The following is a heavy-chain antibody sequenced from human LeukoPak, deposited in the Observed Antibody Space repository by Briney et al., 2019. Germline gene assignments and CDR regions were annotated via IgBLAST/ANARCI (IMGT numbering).Heavy chain of an antibody. CDR2: IYTSGST. V-gene: IGHV4-61*02. Sequence: SQTLSLTCTVSGGSISSGSYYWSWIRQPAGKGLEWIGRIYTSGSTNYNPSLKSRVTISVDTSKNQFSLKLSSVTAADTAVYYCARDRVGASWFDPWGQGTLVTVPP. D-gene: IGHD1-26*01. J-gene: IGHJ5*02. CDR3: ARDRVGASWFDP. CDR1: GGSISSGSYY.